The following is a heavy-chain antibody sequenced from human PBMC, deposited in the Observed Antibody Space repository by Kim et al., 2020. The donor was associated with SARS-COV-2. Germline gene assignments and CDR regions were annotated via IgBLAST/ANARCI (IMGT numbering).Heavy chain of an antibody. Sequence: SETLSLTCTVSGGSISGYYWSWIRQPPKKGLEWIGYIYYCGDTKYNPSLKSRVTMSVDTSKNQFSLKLNSVTAADTAVYYCARDNYYGSGSNWFDPWGQG. J-gene: IGHJ5*02. V-gene: IGHV4-59*13. CDR3: ARDNYYGSGSNWFDP. CDR2: IYYCGDT. D-gene: IGHD3-10*01. CDR1: GGSISGYY.